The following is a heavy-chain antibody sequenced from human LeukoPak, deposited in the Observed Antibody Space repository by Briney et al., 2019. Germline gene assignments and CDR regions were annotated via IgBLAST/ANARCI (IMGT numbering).Heavy chain of an antibody. V-gene: IGHV4-59*01. CDR1: GGSISSYY. D-gene: IGHD3-22*01. J-gene: IGHJ6*02. CDR2: IYYSGST. Sequence: SETLSLTCTVSGGSISSYYWSWIRQPPGKGLEWIGYIYYSGSTNYTPSLKSRVTISVDTSKNQFSLKLSSVTAADTAVYYCAREGYYDSSGYRGYYYYGMDVWGQGTTVTVSS. CDR3: AREGYYDSSGYRGYYYYGMDV.